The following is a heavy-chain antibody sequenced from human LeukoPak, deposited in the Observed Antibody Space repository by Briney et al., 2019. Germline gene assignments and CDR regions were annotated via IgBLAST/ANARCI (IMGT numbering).Heavy chain of an antibody. J-gene: IGHJ2*01. CDR3: ARGPRSDWYFDL. Sequence: SVKGRFTIFRDNAKNSQSLQMNSLRAEDTAVYYCARGPRSDWYFDLWGRGTLVTVSS. V-gene: IGHV3-7*04. D-gene: IGHD1-26*01.